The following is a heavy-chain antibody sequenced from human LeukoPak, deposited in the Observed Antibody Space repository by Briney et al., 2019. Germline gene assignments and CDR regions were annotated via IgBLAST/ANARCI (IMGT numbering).Heavy chain of an antibody. Sequence: GGSLRLSCAASGFPFRSYAMSWVRHAPGKGLEWVSVVSNSGGSTYHADSVKGRFTISRDISKNALYLQMNSLRAEDTAVYYCAKDYSSGCYYFDHWGQGTLVTVSS. CDR1: GFPFRSYA. V-gene: IGHV3-23*01. CDR3: AKDYSSGCYYFDH. D-gene: IGHD3-22*01. J-gene: IGHJ4*02. CDR2: VSNSGGST.